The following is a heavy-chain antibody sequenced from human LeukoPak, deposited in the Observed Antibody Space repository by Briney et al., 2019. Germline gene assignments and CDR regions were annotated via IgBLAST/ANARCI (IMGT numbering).Heavy chain of an antibody. J-gene: IGHJ4*02. CDR2: VIRDGSFT. CDR1: GFTVSTTL. Sequence: GGSLRLTCTVSGFTVSTTLMDWVRQAPGKGLEWVSRVIRDGSFTNYADSVKGRFTISRDNAKNTLYLQMSSLRAEDTAVYFCVRDGDDFNFDYWGQGSLVTVPS. D-gene: IGHD5-24*01. V-gene: IGHV3-74*01. CDR3: VRDGDDFNFDY.